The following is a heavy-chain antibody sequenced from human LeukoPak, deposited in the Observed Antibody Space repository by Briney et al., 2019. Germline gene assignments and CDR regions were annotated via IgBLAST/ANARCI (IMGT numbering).Heavy chain of an antibody. CDR2: IYTSGST. CDR1: GGSISSYY. Sequence: SETLSLTCTVSGGSISSYYWSWIRQPAGKGLEWIGRIYTSGSTNYNPSLKSRVTMSVDTSKNQFSLKLSSVTAADTAVYYCARVFPSYCSSTSCYTSYYYYYYYMDVWGKGTTVTVSS. CDR3: ARVFPSYCSSTSCYTSYYYYYYYMDV. J-gene: IGHJ6*03. V-gene: IGHV4-4*07. D-gene: IGHD2-2*02.